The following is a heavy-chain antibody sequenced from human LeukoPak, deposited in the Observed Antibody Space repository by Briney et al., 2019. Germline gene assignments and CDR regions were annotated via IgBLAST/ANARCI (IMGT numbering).Heavy chain of an antibody. D-gene: IGHD3-9*01. CDR1: GDSITSGGYF. Sequence: SETLSHTCTVSGDSITSGGYFWSWIRQHPGKDLEWIGFISYSGNTYDNPSLRSRVTISVDTSKNQFSLNLSSVTAADTAVYYCARVTGTNWFDPWGQGTLVTVSS. CDR3: ARVTGTNWFDP. CDR2: ISYSGNT. V-gene: IGHV4-31*03. J-gene: IGHJ5*02.